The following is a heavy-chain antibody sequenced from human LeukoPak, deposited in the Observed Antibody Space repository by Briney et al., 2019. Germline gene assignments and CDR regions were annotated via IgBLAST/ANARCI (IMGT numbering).Heavy chain of an antibody. CDR1: GFTFSSYS. CDR2: ISSSSSYI. D-gene: IGHD4-17*01. J-gene: IGHJ4*01. V-gene: IGHV3-21*01. Sequence: GGSLRLSCAASGFTFSSYSMNWVRQAPGKGLEWVSSISSSSSYIYYADSAKGRFTISRDNAKNSLYLQMNSLRAEDTAVYYCARDDYGDFVFDYWGHGILVTVSS. CDR3: ARDDYGDFVFDY.